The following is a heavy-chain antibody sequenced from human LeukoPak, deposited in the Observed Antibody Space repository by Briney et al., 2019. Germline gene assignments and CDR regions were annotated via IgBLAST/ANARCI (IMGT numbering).Heavy chain of an antibody. CDR3: ARGGGTGYSSSWYDY. J-gene: IGHJ4*02. CDR1: GFTFSSYA. V-gene: IGHV3-30-3*01. Sequence: GGSLRLSCAASGFTFSSYAMHWVRQAPGKGLEWVAVISYDGSNKYYADSVKGRFTISRDSAKNTVYLQMNSLRAEDTAVYYCARGGGTGYSSSWYDYWGQGTLVTVSS. D-gene: IGHD6-13*01. CDR2: ISYDGSNK.